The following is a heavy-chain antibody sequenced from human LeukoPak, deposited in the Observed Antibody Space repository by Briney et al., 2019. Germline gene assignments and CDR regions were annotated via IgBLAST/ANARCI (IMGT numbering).Heavy chain of an antibody. J-gene: IGHJ5*02. Sequence: PSETLSLTCNVSGGSISSYYWSWIRQHPGKGLEWIGYIYYSGSTNYNPSLKSRVTISVDTSKNQFSLKLSSVTAADTAVYYCARGHLTWGSWFDPWGQGTLVTVSS. CDR3: ARGHLTWGSWFDP. V-gene: IGHV4-59*01. D-gene: IGHD7-27*01. CDR1: GGSISSYY. CDR2: IYYSGST.